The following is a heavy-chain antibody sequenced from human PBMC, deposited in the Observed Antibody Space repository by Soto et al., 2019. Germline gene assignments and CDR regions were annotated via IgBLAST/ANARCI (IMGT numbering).Heavy chain of an antibody. CDR1: VVTFIIYA. J-gene: IGHJ4*02. V-gene: IGHV3-30-3*01. CDR3: ARDRYGSGSYIFDY. D-gene: IGHD3-10*01. CDR2: ISYDGSNQ. Sequence: PGWSLRLSCATSVVTFIIYAMHWVRQAPGKGLEWVAVISYDGSNQYYADSVKGRFTISRDNSKNTLSLQMNSLRAEDTAVYYCARDRYGSGSYIFDYWGQGTLVTVSS.